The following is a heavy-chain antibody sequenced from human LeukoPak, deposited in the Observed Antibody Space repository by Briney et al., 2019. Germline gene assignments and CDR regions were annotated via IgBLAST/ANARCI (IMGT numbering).Heavy chain of an antibody. CDR1: GGSISSYY. J-gene: IGHJ4*02. D-gene: IGHD5-18*01. CDR2: VYYSGST. Sequence: PSETLSLTCTVSGGSISSYYWSWIRQPPGKGLEWIGYVYYSGSTNYNPSLKSRVTISVDKSNNQFSLKLKSVTAADTAVYYCAKNTDMAPWHFEHWGQGTLVTVSS. CDR3: AKNTDMAPWHFEH. V-gene: IGHV4-59*08.